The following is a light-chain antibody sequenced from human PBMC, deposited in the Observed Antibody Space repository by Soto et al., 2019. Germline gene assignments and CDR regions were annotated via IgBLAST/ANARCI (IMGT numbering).Light chain of an antibody. CDR2: GNI. V-gene: IGLV1-40*01. CDR1: SSNIGAGFD. CDR3: QSYDSSLSGSNWV. J-gene: IGLJ3*02. Sequence: SVLTQPPSVSGAPGQRVTISCTGSSSNIGAGFDVHWYQQLPGTAPKLLIYGNINRPSGVPDRFSGSKSGTSASLAITGLQAEDEADYYCQSYDSSLSGSNWVFGGGTKLTVL.